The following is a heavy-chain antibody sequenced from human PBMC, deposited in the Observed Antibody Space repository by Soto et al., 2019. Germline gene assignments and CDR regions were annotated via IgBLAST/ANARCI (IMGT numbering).Heavy chain of an antibody. V-gene: IGHV4-39*01. CDR1: GGSISSSSYY. J-gene: IGHJ4*02. CDR3: ARGRDHGDYWYYFDY. D-gene: IGHD4-17*01. CDR2: IYYSGST. Sequence: KTSETLSLTCTVSGGSISSSSYYWGWIRQPPGKGLEWIGSIYYSGSTYYNPSLKSRVTISVDTSKNQFSLKLSSVTAADTAVYYCARGRDHGDYWYYFDYWGQGTLVTVSS.